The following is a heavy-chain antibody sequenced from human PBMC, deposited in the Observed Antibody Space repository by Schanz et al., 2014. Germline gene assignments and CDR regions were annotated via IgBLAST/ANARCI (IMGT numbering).Heavy chain of an antibody. CDR3: AYGDVLACFDY. CDR1: GFTFSDYY. V-gene: IGHV3-11*05. J-gene: IGHJ4*02. Sequence: VQLVESGGGLVQPGGSLRLSCAASGFTFSDYYMAWIRQAPGKGLEWVAHISGSSIPKNYAYSVKGQYSISRDNGETSVYLQINTLRVEYTAVYYYAYGDVLACFDYWGQGTLVTVSS. CDR2: ISGSSIPK. D-gene: IGHD3-9*01.